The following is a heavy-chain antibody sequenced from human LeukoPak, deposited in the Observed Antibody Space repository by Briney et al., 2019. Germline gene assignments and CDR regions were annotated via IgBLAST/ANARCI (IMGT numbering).Heavy chain of an antibody. CDR2: IIPIFGTA. CDR1: GGTFSSYA. J-gene: IGHJ5*02. D-gene: IGHD5-24*01. Sequence: SVKVPCKASGGTFSSYAISWVRQAPGQGLEWMGGIIPIFGTANYAQKFQGRVTITADESTSTAYMELSSLRSEDTAVYYCARSRDGYKNWFDPWGQGTLVTVSS. CDR3: ARSRDGYKNWFDP. V-gene: IGHV1-69*13.